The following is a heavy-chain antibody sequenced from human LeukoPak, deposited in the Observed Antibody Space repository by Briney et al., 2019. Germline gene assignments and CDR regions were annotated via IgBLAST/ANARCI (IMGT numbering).Heavy chain of an antibody. J-gene: IGHJ6*02. D-gene: IGHD2-2*01. CDR3: AKEDIVVVPAAHYYYYYGMDV. Sequence: GGSLRLSCAASGFTFSNFWMTWVRQAPGKGLEWVANIKQDGSEEYYVDSIKVRFTISRDNGKSSLYLQMNSLRAEDTAVYYCAKEDIVVVPAAHYYYYYGMDVWGQGTTVTVSS. CDR2: IKQDGSEE. V-gene: IGHV3-7*03. CDR1: GFTFSNFW.